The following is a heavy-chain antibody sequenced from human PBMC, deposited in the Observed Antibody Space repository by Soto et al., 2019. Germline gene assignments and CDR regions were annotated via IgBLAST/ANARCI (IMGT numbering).Heavy chain of an antibody. D-gene: IGHD2-2*01. V-gene: IGHV4-59*01. CDR3: AGGSSLCWECFHH. CDR1: GGSISSYY. J-gene: IGHJ1*01. Sequence: QVQLQESGPGLVKPSETLSLTCNVSGGSISSYYWSWIRQPPGKGLEYIGHVYNSGSTIHSPSLKSRATILVDTSKNQFSLKLTSVTAADTAVYYCAGGSSLCWECFHHWGQGILITVSS. CDR2: VYNSGST.